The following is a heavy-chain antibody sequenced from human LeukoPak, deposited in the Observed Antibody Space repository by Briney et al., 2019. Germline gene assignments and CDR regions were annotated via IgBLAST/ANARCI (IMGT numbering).Heavy chain of an antibody. CDR1: GGSFSGYY. V-gene: IGHV4-34*01. Sequence: SETLSLTCAVYGGSFSGYYWSWIRQPPGKGLEWIGEINHSGSTNYNPSLKSRVTMSVDTSKNQFSLKLSSVTAADTAVYYCARWGVTTVTAITYYYYYMDVWGKGTTVTVSS. CDR3: ARWGVTTVTAITYYYYYMDV. D-gene: IGHD4-17*01. J-gene: IGHJ6*03. CDR2: INHSGST.